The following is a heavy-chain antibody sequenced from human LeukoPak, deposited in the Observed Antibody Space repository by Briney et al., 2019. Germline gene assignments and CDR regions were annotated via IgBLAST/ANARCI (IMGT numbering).Heavy chain of an antibody. J-gene: IGHJ4*02. D-gene: IGHD6-19*01. V-gene: IGHV4-39*07. Sequence: SSETLSLTCTVSGGSISSSSYYWGWIRQPPGKGLEWIGSIYYSGSTYYNPSLKSRVTISVDTSKNQFSLKLSSVTAADTAVYYCARIRRIAVAGAGSADYWGQGTLVTVSS. CDR2: IYYSGST. CDR1: GGSISSSSYY. CDR3: ARIRRIAVAGAGSADY.